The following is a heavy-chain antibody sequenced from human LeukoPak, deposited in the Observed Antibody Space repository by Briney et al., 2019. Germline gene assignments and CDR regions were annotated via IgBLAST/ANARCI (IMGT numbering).Heavy chain of an antibody. Sequence: PSETLSLTCTVSGGSISSYYWNWVRQPPGKGLEWIGSIYYSGSTYYNPSLKSRVTISIDTSQNQFSLKLSSVTAADTALYYCARHGLGYCSSTSCPLDYWGQGTLVTVSS. D-gene: IGHD2-2*01. J-gene: IGHJ4*02. CDR1: GGSISSYY. CDR2: IYYSGST. V-gene: IGHV4-39*01. CDR3: ARHGLGYCSSTSCPLDY.